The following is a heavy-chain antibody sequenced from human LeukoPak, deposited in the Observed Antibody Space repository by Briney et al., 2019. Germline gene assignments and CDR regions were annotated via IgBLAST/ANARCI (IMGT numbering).Heavy chain of an antibody. J-gene: IGHJ4*02. D-gene: IGHD3-10*01. Sequence: LETLSLTCTVSGGSISSSSYYWGWIRQPPGKGLEWIGSIYFSGSTYYNPSLKSRVTISVDTSKNQFSLKLSSVTAADTAVYYCAREKGDYYGSGSADYWGQGTLVTVSS. CDR2: IYFSGST. V-gene: IGHV4-39*01. CDR1: GGSISSSSYY. CDR3: AREKGDYYGSGSADY.